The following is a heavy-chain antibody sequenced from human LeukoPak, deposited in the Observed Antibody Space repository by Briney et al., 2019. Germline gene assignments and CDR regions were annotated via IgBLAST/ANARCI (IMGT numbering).Heavy chain of an antibody. D-gene: IGHD3-22*01. V-gene: IGHV1-18*01. CDR1: GYIFINFG. J-gene: IGHJ3*02. CDR2: ISPYNGNA. CDR3: AIRNYYDSSGYYYVSAFDI. Sequence: ASVKVSCKTSGYIFINFGISWVRQAPGHGLEWMGWISPYNGNANYAQNIQDRVTMTTDTSTATAYMELSSLRSEDTAVYYCAIRNYYDSSGYYYVSAFDIWGQGTMVTVSS.